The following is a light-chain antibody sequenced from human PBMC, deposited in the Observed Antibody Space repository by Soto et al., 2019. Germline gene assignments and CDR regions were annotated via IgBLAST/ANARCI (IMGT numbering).Light chain of an antibody. CDR1: SRDIGNGYDS. Sequence: QSVLTQPASVSGSPGQSITISCSGTSRDIGNGYDSVSWYQQHPGKAPKLIIYEVTNRPSGVSSRFSGSKSGNTASLTISGLQAEDEADYYCSSYEVSVAPYVFGTGTKSPS. CDR3: SSYEVSVAPYV. V-gene: IGLV2-14*01. J-gene: IGLJ1*01. CDR2: EVT.